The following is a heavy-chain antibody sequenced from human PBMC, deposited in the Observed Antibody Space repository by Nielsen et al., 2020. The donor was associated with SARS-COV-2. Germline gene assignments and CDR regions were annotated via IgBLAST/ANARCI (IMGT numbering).Heavy chain of an antibody. J-gene: IGHJ6*03. Sequence: WIRQPPGKGLEWIGYIYYSGSTNYNPSLKSRVTISVDTSKNQFALNLSSVTAADTAVYYCARGGSTSGSYTYYYYYMDVWGKGTTVTVSS. CDR3: ARGGSTSGSYTYYYYYMDV. CDR2: IYYSGST. D-gene: IGHD3-10*01. V-gene: IGHV4-59*12.